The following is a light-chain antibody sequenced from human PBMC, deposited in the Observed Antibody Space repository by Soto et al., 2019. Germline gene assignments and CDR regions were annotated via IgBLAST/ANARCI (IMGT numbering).Light chain of an antibody. CDR1: SSDVGSYNY. CDR2: DVS. V-gene: IGLV2-11*01. CDR3: CSYAGSVV. J-gene: IGLJ2*01. Sequence: QSVLTQPRSVSGSPGQSVTISCTGTSSDVGSYNYVSWYQQHPGKAPKLMIYDVSKRPSGVPDRFSDSKSGNTPFLTISGLQAEDEADYYCCSYAGSVVFGGGTKLTVL.